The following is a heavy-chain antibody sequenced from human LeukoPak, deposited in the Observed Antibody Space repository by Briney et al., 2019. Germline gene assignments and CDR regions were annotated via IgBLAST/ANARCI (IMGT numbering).Heavy chain of an antibody. CDR2: LSSSSSTI. Sequence: TGGSLRLSCAASGFTFSSYEMNWVRQAPGKGLEWVSYLSSSSSTIYYADSVKGRFTISRDNAKNSLYLQMNSLRAEDTAVYYCARTANYYDSSGYDAFDIWGQGTMVTVSS. V-gene: IGHV3-48*03. CDR1: GFTFSSYE. D-gene: IGHD3-22*01. CDR3: ARTANYYDSSGYDAFDI. J-gene: IGHJ3*02.